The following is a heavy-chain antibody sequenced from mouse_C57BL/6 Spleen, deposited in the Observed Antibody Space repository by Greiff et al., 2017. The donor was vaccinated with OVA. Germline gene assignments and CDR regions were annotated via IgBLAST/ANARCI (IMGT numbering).Heavy chain of an antibody. D-gene: IGHD2-4*01. J-gene: IGHJ3*01. Sequence: QVQLQQPGAELVKPGASVQLSCKASGYTFTSYWMQWVKQRPGQGLEWIGELDPSDSYTNYNQKFKGKAPLTVDTSASTAYMQLSSLTSEDSAVYYCATLYYDYGADWGQGTLVTVSA. V-gene: IGHV1-50*01. CDR3: ATLYYDYGAD. CDR1: GYTFTSYW. CDR2: LDPSDSYT.